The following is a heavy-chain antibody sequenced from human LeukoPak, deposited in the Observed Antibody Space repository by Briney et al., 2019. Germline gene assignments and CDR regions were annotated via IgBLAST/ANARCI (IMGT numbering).Heavy chain of an antibody. Sequence: ASVKVSCKASGGTSSSYTISWVRQAPGQGLEWMGWINPNSGGALHAQNFQGRVTMTRDTSISTAYMELSRLRSDDTAVYYCARALRTDILTTDYWGQGTLVTLSS. CDR3: ARALRTDILTTDY. J-gene: IGHJ4*02. CDR1: GGTSSSYT. CDR2: INPNSGGA. D-gene: IGHD3-9*01. V-gene: IGHV1-2*02.